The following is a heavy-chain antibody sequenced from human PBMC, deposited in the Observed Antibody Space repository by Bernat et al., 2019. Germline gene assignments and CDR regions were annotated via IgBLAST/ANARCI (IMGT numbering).Heavy chain of an antibody. D-gene: IGHD2/OR15-2a*01. Sequence: EVQLVESGGGLVQPGGSLRLSCAASGFTFGSHAMSWVRQTPGRGLQWVSAISDDVTSTYYADSVKGRFTISRDNSENTLYLQMNSLRAEDTAVYYCAKDSPVLTIWGQGTMVTVSS. V-gene: IGHV3-23*04. CDR2: ISDDVTST. J-gene: IGHJ3*02. CDR3: AKDSPVLTI. CDR1: GFTFGSHA.